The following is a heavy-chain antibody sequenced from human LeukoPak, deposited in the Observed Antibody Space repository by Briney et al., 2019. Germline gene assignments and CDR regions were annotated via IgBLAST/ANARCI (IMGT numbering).Heavy chain of an antibody. CDR3: ARDPNHYYDSSGYYGDC. D-gene: IGHD3-22*01. J-gene: IGHJ4*02. CDR1: GYTFTNYA. V-gene: IGHV7-4-1*02. CDR2: INTNTGNP. Sequence: ASVKVSCKASGYTFTNYAMNWVRQAPGQGLERMGWINTNTGNPTYAQGFTGRFVFSLDTSVSTAYLQISSLKAEDTAVYYCARDPNHYYDSSGYYGDCWGQGTLVTVSS.